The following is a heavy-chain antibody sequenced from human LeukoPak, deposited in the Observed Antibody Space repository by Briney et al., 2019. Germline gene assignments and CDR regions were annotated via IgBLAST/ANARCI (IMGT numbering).Heavy chain of an antibody. CDR2: IKQDGSEK. CDR1: GFTFSSYW. Sequence: PGGSLRFSCAASGFTFSSYWMSWVRQAPGKGLEWVADIKQDGSEKYYVDSVKGRFTISRDNAKNSLYLQTNSLRAEDTAVYYCARGGGGSFDYWGQGTLVTVSS. V-gene: IGHV3-7*01. D-gene: IGHD2-15*01. J-gene: IGHJ4*02. CDR3: ARGGGGSFDY.